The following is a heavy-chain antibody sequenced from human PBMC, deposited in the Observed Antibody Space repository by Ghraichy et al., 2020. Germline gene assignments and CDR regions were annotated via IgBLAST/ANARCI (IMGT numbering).Heavy chain of an antibody. Sequence: ASVKVSCKVSGYTFSSYDIKWVRQATGQGLEWMGWMNSTSGNTGYAQKFQGRVTITRNTSISTAYMELSSLRSEDTAVYYCARLQPRAYYYFWSGYPYYYVMDVWGQGSTFSVS. D-gene: IGHD3-3*01. CDR3: ARLQPRAYYYFWSGYPYYYVMDV. CDR1: GYTFSSYD. J-gene: IGHJ6*02. V-gene: IGHV1-8*01. CDR2: MNSTSGNT.